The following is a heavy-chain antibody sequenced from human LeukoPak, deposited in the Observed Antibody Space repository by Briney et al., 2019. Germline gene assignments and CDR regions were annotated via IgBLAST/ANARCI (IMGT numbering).Heavy chain of an antibody. J-gene: IGHJ3*02. CDR3: ATVPATYYYDSSGYRNAFDI. CDR1: GFTFSTYA. D-gene: IGHD3-22*01. Sequence: GGSLRLSCAASGFTFSTYAMNWVRQAPGKGLEWVSTISGSGGNTYYTDSVKGRFTISRDNSENTLYLQMSSLRAEDTAVYYCATVPATYYYDSSGYRNAFDIWGQGTMVTVSS. CDR2: ISGSGGNT. V-gene: IGHV3-23*01.